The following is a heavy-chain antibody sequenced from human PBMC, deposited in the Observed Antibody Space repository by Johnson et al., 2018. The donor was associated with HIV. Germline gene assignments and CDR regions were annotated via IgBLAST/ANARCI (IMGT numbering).Heavy chain of an antibody. V-gene: IGHV3-23*04. CDR3: AKDRGSALAQLPIFPSAFDI. D-gene: IGHD6-6*01. J-gene: IGHJ3*02. CDR2: ISGSGGST. Sequence: VQLVESGGGLVQPGGSLRLSCAASGFTFSSYAMSWVRQAPGKGLEWVSAISGSGGSTYYADSVKVRFTISRDISKNTLYLQMNSLRAEDTAVYYCAKDRGSALAQLPIFPSAFDIWGQGTMVTVSS. CDR1: GFTFSSYA.